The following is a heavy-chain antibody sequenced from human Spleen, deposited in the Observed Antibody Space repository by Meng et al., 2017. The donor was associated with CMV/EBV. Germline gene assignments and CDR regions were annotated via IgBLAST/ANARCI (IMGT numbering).Heavy chain of an antibody. V-gene: IGHV4-30-4*02. D-gene: IGHD6-6*01. Sequence: SETLSLTCTVSGGSISSGDYYWSWIRQPPGKGLEWIGYIYYSGSTYYNPSLKSRVTISVDTSKNQFSLKLSFVTAADTAVYYCARDPGGSSSFWFDPWGQGTLVTVSS. CDR2: IYYSGST. CDR1: GGSISSGDYY. CDR3: ARDPGGSSSFWFDP. J-gene: IGHJ5*02.